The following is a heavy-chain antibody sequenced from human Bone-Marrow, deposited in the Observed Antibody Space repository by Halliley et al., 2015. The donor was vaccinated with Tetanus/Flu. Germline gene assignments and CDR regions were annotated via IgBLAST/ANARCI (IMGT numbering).Heavy chain of an antibody. Sequence: GEIFRTAGSASYNPTLRSRVTISLDTSKNQVSLQLTSVSAADTAVYYCAGTAGSGFYSAYCSIWGQGRLVSVSS. CDR2: IFRTAGSA. V-gene: IGHV4-4*02. CDR3: AGTAGSGFYSAYCSI. J-gene: IGHJ4*02. D-gene: IGHD5-12*01.